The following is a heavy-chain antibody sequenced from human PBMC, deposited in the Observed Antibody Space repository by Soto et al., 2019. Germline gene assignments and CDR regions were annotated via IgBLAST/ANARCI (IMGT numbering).Heavy chain of an antibody. CDR2: ISGSGGST. CDR1: GFTFSSYA. Sequence: EVQLLESGGGLVQPGGSLRLSCAASGFTFSSYAMSWVRQAPGKGLEWVSAISGSGGSTYYADSVKGRFTISRDNSKNTLYLQMNSLRAEDTAVYYCAKDPSEWFGELLGAFDIWGQGTMVTVSS. D-gene: IGHD3-10*01. CDR3: AKDPSEWFGELLGAFDI. V-gene: IGHV3-23*01. J-gene: IGHJ3*02.